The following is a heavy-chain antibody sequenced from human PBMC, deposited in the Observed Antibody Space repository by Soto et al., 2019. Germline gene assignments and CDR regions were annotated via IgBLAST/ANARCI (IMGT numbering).Heavy chain of an antibody. Sequence: EVQLVESGGGLIQPGGSLRLSCAVSGFTVSNNYMSWVRQAPGKGLEGVSVIYSGGYTAYGDSVKGRFTISRDNSKNTLFLKTNTLSPHDPAVFYWAPRPGGGGYWGQGTLVTVSS. CDR1: GFTVSNNY. CDR2: IYSGGYT. J-gene: IGHJ4*02. D-gene: IGHD3-10*01. V-gene: IGHV3-53*01. CDR3: APRPGGGGY.